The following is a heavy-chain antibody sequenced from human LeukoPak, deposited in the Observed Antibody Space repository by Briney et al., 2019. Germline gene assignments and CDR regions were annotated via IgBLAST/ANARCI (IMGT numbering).Heavy chain of an antibody. Sequence: GRSLGLSCAASGFSFGGYALHWVRQAPGKGLEWVASISWNSGDIVHADSVKGRFTISRDNAKNSLYLQMDSLRTEDTALYYCVKSGGYATAIRYFDLWGRGTLVTVSS. CDR1: GFSFGGYA. D-gene: IGHD2-21*02. CDR2: ISWNSGDI. V-gene: IGHV3-9*01. J-gene: IGHJ2*01. CDR3: VKSGGYATAIRYFDL.